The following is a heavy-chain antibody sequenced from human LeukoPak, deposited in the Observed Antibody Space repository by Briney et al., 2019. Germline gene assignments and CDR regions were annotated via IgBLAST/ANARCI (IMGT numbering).Heavy chain of an antibody. Sequence: GGSLRLSCAASGFTFSSYWMSWVRQAPGKGLEWVANIKQDGSEKYYVDSVKGRFTISRDNAKNSLYLQMNSLRAEDTAVYYCARAPSRYCGGDCYLGXWGQGXLVTV. CDR2: IKQDGSEK. CDR3: ARAPSRYCGGDCYLGX. D-gene: IGHD2-21*02. V-gene: IGHV3-7*01. CDR1: GFTFSSYW. J-gene: IGHJ1*01.